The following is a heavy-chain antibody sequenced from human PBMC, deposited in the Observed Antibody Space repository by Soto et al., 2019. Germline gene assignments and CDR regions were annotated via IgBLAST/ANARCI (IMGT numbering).Heavy chain of an antibody. Sequence: QVQLVQSGAEVKKPGASVKVSCKASGYTFTGYYMHWVRQAPGQGLEWMGWINPNSGGTNYAQKFQGWGNMTRDTAISTAYMELRRGRSDDTAVYYCARDARGDESPMDYWGQGTLVIVAS. J-gene: IGHJ4*02. D-gene: IGHD3-16*01. CDR1: GYTFTGYY. CDR3: ARDARGDESPMDY. V-gene: IGHV1-2*04. CDR2: INPNSGGT.